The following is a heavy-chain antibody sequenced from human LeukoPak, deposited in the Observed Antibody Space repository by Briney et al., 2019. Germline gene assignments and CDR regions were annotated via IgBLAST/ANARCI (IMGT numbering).Heavy chain of an antibody. CDR3: ARSDPTLIAAADPFDY. CDR1: GGSISSSSYY. CDR2: IYYSGST. Sequence: SETLSLTCTVSGGSISSSSYYWGWIRQPPGKGLEWIGSIYYSGSTYYNPSLKSRVTISVDTSKNQFSLKLSSVTAADTAVYYCARSDPTLIAAADPFDYWGQGTLVTVSS. D-gene: IGHD6-13*01. J-gene: IGHJ4*02. V-gene: IGHV4-39*07.